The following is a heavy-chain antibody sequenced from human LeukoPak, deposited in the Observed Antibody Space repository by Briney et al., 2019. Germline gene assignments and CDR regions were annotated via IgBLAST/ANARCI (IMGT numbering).Heavy chain of an antibody. V-gene: IGHV3-21*01. CDR3: ARDKGTYYYDSSRRGIPHY. CDR2: IRSSTTYV. CDR1: GFTFSSYG. Sequence: PGGSLRLSCAASGFTFSSYGMSWVRQAPGKGLEWVSSIRSSTTYVYYADSVKGRFTISRDNSKNTLYLQMNSLRAEDTAVYYCARDKGTYYYDSSRRGIPHYWGQGTLVTVSS. J-gene: IGHJ4*02. D-gene: IGHD3-22*01.